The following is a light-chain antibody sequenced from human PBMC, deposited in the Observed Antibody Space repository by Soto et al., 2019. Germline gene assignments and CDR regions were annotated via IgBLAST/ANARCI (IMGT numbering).Light chain of an antibody. CDR3: LQHNSYPRT. V-gene: IGKV1-17*01. Sequence: DIQMTQSPSSLSASVGDRVTITCRASLGIRNDLGWYQHKPGKAPKRLIYAASSLQSGVPSRFSGSGSGTEFTLTISSLQPDDSATYYCLQHNSYPRTFGQGTKVDIK. CDR1: LGIRND. J-gene: IGKJ1*01. CDR2: AAS.